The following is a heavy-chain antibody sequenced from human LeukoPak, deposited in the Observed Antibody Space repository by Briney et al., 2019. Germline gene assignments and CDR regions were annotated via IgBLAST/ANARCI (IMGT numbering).Heavy chain of an antibody. CDR2: INPSGGST. CDR3: ARGYYGSGTQGGFDY. J-gene: IGHJ4*02. Sequence: GASVKVSCKASGYTFTSYYMHWVRQAPGQGLEWMGLINPSGGSTSYAQKFQGRVTMTRDTSTSTVYMELSSLRSEDTAVYYCARGYYGSGTQGGFDYWGQGTLVTVSS. CDR1: GYTFTSYY. D-gene: IGHD3-10*01. V-gene: IGHV1-46*01.